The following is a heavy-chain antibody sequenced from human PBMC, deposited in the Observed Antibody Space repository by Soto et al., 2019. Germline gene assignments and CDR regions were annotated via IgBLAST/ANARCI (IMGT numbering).Heavy chain of an antibody. CDR2: ISAYNGNT. V-gene: IGHV1-18*01. CDR1: GYTFTSYG. CDR3: AVNSPPPGWNYRPDYYYGMDV. D-gene: IGHD1-7*01. Sequence: QVQLVQSGAEVKKPGASVKVSCKASGYTFTSYGISWVRQAPGQGLEWMGWISAYNGNTNYAQKLQGRVTMTTDTSTSTAHMELRGPRSDDTAVYYWAVNSPPPGWNYRPDYYYGMDVWGQGTTVTVSS. J-gene: IGHJ6*02.